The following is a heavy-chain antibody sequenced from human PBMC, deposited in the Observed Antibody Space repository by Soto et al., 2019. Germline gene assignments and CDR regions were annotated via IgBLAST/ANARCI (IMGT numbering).Heavy chain of an antibody. V-gene: IGHV3-33*01. CDR3: ARVGSKRSYYFDY. CDR2: IWYDGSNK. J-gene: IGHJ4*02. CDR1: GFTFSSYG. Sequence: QVQLVESGGGVVQPGRSLRLSCAASGFTFSSYGMHWVRRAPGKGLEWVAVIWYDGSNKYYADSVKGRFTISRDNSKNTLYLQMNSLRAEDTAVYYCARVGSKRSYYFDYWGQGTLVTVSS. D-gene: IGHD3-10*01.